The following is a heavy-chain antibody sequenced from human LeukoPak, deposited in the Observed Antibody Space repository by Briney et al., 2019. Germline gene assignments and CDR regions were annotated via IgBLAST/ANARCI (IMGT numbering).Heavy chain of an antibody. CDR2: IRYDGSNK. V-gene: IGHV3-30*02. CDR3: ARVMRFAPPNIAVAGFMDY. Sequence: PGGSLRLSCAASGFTFSSYGMHWVRQAPGKGLEWVAFIRYDGSNKYYADSVKGRFTISRDNSKNTLYLQMNSLRAEDTAVYYCARVMRFAPPNIAVAGFMDYWGQGTLVTVSS. D-gene: IGHD6-19*01. J-gene: IGHJ4*02. CDR1: GFTFSSYG.